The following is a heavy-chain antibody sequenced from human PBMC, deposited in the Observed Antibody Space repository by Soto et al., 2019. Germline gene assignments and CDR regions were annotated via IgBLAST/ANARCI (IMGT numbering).Heavy chain of an antibody. CDR3: ARDPAYCGGDCPPDWYFDL. V-gene: IGHV4-31*03. Sequence: QVQLQESGPGLVKPSQTLSLTCTVSGGSISSGGYYWSWIRQHPGKGLEWIGYIYYSGSTYYNPSRRSRVTISGDTSKNQFSLKLSSVTAADTAVYYCARDPAYCGGDCPPDWYFDLWGRGTLVTVSS. CDR2: IYYSGST. D-gene: IGHD2-21*02. CDR1: GGSISSGGYY. J-gene: IGHJ2*01.